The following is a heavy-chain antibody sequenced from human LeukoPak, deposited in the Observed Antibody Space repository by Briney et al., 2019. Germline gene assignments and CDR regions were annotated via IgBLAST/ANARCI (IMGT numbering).Heavy chain of an antibody. V-gene: IGHV3-48*01. CDR1: GFTFSSYS. CDR3: ARDRRGYYYDSSGYYY. CDR2: ISSSSSTI. D-gene: IGHD3-22*01. J-gene: IGHJ4*02. Sequence: GGSLRLSCAASGFTFSSYSMNWVRQAPGKGLEWVSYISSSSSTIYYADSVKGRFTISRDNAKNSLYLQMNSLRAEDTAVYYCARDRRGYYYDSSGYYYWVQGTLVTVSS.